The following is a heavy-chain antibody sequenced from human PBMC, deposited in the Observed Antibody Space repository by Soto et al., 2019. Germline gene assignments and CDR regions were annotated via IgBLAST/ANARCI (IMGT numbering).Heavy chain of an antibody. Sequence: EVQLVESGGGLVQPGGSLRLSCAASGVTVSSNYMNWVRQAPGKGLEWVSVIDSGGSTYYADSVKGRFTISRDNSKNTLYLQMNSLRAEDTAVYYCARHGYNYGGGYFDYWGQGTLVTVSS. CDR2: IDSGGST. V-gene: IGHV3-66*04. J-gene: IGHJ4*02. CDR3: ARHGYNYGGGYFDY. D-gene: IGHD5-18*01. CDR1: GVTVSSNY.